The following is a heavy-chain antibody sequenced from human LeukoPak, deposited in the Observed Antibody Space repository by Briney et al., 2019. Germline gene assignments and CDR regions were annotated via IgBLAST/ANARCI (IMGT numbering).Heavy chain of an antibody. CDR1: GYTFISYG. Sequence: ASVKVSCKASGYTFISYGITWVRQVPGQGLEWMGWISGHNGDTKYAQNVQGGVTMTTDTSTSTAYMELMSLTSDDTAVYYCARGSWYGTVDHWGQGTLVTVSS. V-gene: IGHV1-18*04. CDR2: ISGHNGDT. CDR3: ARGSWYGTVDH. J-gene: IGHJ4*02. D-gene: IGHD6-13*01.